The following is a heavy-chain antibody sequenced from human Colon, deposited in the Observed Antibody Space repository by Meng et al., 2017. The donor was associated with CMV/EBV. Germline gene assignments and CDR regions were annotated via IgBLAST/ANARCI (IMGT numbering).Heavy chain of an antibody. J-gene: IGHJ4*02. Sequence: GESLKISCAASGFTFSSYAMSWARQAPGKGLEWVSAISGSGGSTYYADSVKGRFTISRDNSKNTLYLQMNSLRAEDTAVYYCEQGLNDYWGQGTLVTVSS. V-gene: IGHV3-23*01. D-gene: IGHD1/OR15-1a*01. CDR2: ISGSGGST. CDR1: GFTFSSYA. CDR3: EQGLNDY.